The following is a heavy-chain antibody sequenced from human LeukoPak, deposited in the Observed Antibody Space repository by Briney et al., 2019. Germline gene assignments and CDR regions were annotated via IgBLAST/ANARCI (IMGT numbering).Heavy chain of an antibody. D-gene: IGHD3-10*01. CDR2: VFYTGTT. Sequence: SETLSLTCTVSGGSIISYYWSWIRQSPGKGLEWIGYVFYTGTTKYNPSLKSRVTLSIDTSKNQFSLKLTSVTAADMAVYYCARGLWFGEGLDDYWGQGTLVTVSS. V-gene: IGHV4-59*01. J-gene: IGHJ4*02. CDR1: GGSIISYY. CDR3: ARGLWFGEGLDDY.